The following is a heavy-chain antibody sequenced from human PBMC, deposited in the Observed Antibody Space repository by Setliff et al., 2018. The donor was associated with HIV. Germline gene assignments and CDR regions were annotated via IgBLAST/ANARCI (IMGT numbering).Heavy chain of an antibody. CDR1: GDTNPSDA. CDR2: ISGYNGNT. Sequence: ASVKVSCKASGDTNPSDAISWVRQAPGQGLEWMGWISGYNGNTKYAQNMQGRVTMTTDTSTTTAYMELRSLRSDDTAVYYCAKCSEMLGTPATSSGYYCGWFDPWGQGTLVTVS. V-gene: IGHV1-18*01. J-gene: IGHJ5*02. D-gene: IGHD3-22*01. CDR3: AKCSEMLGTPATSSGYYCGWFDP.